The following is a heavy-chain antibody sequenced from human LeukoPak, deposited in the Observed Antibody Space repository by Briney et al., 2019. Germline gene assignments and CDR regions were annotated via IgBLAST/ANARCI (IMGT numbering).Heavy chain of an antibody. CDR3: ARYFYDNNIGDAFDM. J-gene: IGHJ3*02. D-gene: IGHD3-22*01. V-gene: IGHV1-2*02. CDR1: GYTFTGYY. Sequence: GASVKVSCKASGYTFTGYYMHWVRQAPGQGLEWMGWINPNSGGTNYAQKFQGKVTMTRDTSISTAYMELSRLKSDDTAVYYCARYFYDNNIGDAFDMWGQGTMVTVSS. CDR2: INPNSGGT.